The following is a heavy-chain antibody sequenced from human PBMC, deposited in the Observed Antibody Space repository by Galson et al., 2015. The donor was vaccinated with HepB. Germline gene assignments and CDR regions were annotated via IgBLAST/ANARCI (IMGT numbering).Heavy chain of an antibody. D-gene: IGHD2-2*01. V-gene: IGHV1-69*13. CDR2: IIPIFGTA. Sequence: SVKVSCKASGCTFSSYDISWVRQAPGQGLEWMGGIIPIFGTANYAQKFQGRVTITADESTSTAYMELSSLRSEDTAVYYCASGDLKLHIVVVPAAPYYYGMDVWGQGTTVTVSS. CDR1: GCTFSSYD. J-gene: IGHJ6*02. CDR3: ASGDLKLHIVVVPAAPYYYGMDV.